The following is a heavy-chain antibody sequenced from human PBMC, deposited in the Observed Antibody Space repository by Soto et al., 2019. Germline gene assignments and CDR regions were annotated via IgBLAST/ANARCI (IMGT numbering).Heavy chain of an antibody. Sequence: QVQLVQSGAEVKKPGSSVKVSCKASGGTFSSYAISWVRQAPGQGLEGMGEIIPIFGTANYAQKFQGRVTITADESTSTADMELSSLRSEDTAVYYCARDRGPSSGYYPYWFDHWCQGTLVTVSS. CDR1: GGTFSSYA. CDR3: ARDRGPSSGYYPYWFDH. D-gene: IGHD3-22*01. V-gene: IGHV1-69*12. J-gene: IGHJ5*02. CDR2: IIPIFGTA.